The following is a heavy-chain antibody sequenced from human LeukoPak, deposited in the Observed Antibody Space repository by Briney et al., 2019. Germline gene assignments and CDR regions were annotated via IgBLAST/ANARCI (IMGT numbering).Heavy chain of an antibody. Sequence: GGSLRLSCAASGFTFSSYAMHWVRQAPGKGLEWVAVISYDGSNKYYADSVKGRFTISRDNSKDTLYLQMNSLRAEDTAVYYCARELHDYYYMDVWGKGTTVTVSS. J-gene: IGHJ6*03. CDR3: ARELHDYYYMDV. V-gene: IGHV3-30-3*01. CDR1: GFTFSSYA. D-gene: IGHD2-21*02. CDR2: ISYDGSNK.